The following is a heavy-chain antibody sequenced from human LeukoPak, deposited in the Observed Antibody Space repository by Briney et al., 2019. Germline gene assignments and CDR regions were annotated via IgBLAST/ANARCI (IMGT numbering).Heavy chain of an antibody. CDR3: ARDLDVMTGYCSDY. V-gene: IGHV4-39*07. D-gene: IGHD3-9*01. Sequence: PSETLSLTCTVSGGSISSSSYYWGWIRQPPGKGLEWIGSMYYNGSSYYNPSHKSRVTISVDTSKNHFSLKLSSVTAADTAVYYCARDLDVMTGYCSDYWGQGTLVTVSS. CDR2: MYYNGSS. J-gene: IGHJ4*02. CDR1: GGSISSSSYY.